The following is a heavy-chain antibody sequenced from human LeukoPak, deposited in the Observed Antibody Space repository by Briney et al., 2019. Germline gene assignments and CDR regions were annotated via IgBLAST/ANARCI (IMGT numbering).Heavy chain of an antibody. CDR2: MYYSGST. Sequence: PSETLSLTCTVSGGSISSSNYYWGWIRRPPGKGLEWIGNMYYSGSTYYNPSLKSRVTISVDTSKNQFSLKLSSVTAADTAVYYCARDRGTWNDDGFDYWGQGTLVTVPS. CDR1: GGSISSSNYY. J-gene: IGHJ4*02. CDR3: ARDRGTWNDDGFDY. D-gene: IGHD1-1*01. V-gene: IGHV4-39*07.